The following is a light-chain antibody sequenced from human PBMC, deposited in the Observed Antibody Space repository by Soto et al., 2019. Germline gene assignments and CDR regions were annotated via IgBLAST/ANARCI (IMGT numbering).Light chain of an antibody. CDR2: GAS. Sequence: ETVMTQSPATLSVSPGERATLSCRASQSVSINLAWYQQKPGQAPRLLIYGASTRATGIPARFTGSGSGTEFTLTISSLQSEDFAIYYCQQWSSSPRTFGQGTKLEIK. J-gene: IGKJ2*01. CDR1: QSVSIN. CDR3: QQWSSSPRT. V-gene: IGKV3-15*01.